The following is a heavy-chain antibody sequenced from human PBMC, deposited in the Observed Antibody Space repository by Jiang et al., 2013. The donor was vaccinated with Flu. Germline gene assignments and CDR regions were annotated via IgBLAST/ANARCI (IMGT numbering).Heavy chain of an antibody. J-gene: IGHJ4*02. D-gene: IGHD2-15*01. V-gene: IGHV1-2*02. Sequence: SGAEVKKPGASVKVSCKASGHPFTNFYIHWVRQAPGQGLEWMGRINPNNGGTVYAQKFQGRVTMTRDTSISTAYLDLRSLKYDDTAVYYCARGLPALYYLDSWGQGTLVTVSS. CDR3: ARGLPALYYLDS. CDR1: GHPFTNFY. CDR2: INPNNGGT.